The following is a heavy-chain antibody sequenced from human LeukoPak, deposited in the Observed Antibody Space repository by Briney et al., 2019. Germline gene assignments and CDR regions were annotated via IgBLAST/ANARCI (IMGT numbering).Heavy chain of an antibody. Sequence: GGSLRLSCAVSRFTFSNYVMSWVRQATGKGLECVSGISGTGDKTYYADSVKGRFTISRDNPKNTLYLQMNSLRVEDTAVYYCAKVSGSIQIWPKPFEDGMDVWGQGTTVTVSS. CDR2: ISGTGDKT. CDR3: AKVSGSIQIWPKPFEDGMDV. J-gene: IGHJ6*02. CDR1: RFTFSNYV. D-gene: IGHD3-10*01. V-gene: IGHV3-23*01.